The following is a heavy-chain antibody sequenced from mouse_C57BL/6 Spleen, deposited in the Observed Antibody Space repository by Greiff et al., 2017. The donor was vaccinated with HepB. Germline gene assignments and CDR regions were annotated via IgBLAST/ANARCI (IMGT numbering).Heavy chain of an antibody. J-gene: IGHJ3*01. CDR3: ARPGSSQAWFAY. V-gene: IGHV1-4*01. Sequence: VQLQQSGAELARPGASVKMSCKASGYTFTSYTMHWVKQRPGQGLEWIGYINPSSGYTKYNQKFKDKATLTADKSSSTAYMQLSSLTSEDSAVYYCARPGSSQAWFAYWGQGTRVTVSA. CDR2: INPSSGYT. D-gene: IGHD1-1*01. CDR1: GYTFTSYT.